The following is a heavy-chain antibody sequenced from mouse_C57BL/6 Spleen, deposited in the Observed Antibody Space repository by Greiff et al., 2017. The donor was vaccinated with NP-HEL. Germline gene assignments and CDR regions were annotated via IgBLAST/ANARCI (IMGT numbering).Heavy chain of an antibody. V-gene: IGHV8-12*01. CDR3: ARWGIYYGTPYAMDY. CDR2: IYWDDDK. D-gene: IGHD2-1*01. J-gene: IGHJ4*01. CDR1: GFSLSTSGMG. Sequence: QVTLKVSGPGILQSSQTLSLTCSFSGFSLSTSGMGVSWIRQPSGKGLEWLAHIYWDDDKRYNPSLKSRLTISKDTSRNQVFLKITSVNTADTATYYCARWGIYYGTPYAMDYWGQGTSVTVSS.